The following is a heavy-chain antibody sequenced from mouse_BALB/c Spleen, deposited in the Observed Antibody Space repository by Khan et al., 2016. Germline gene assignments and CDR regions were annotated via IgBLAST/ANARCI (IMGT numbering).Heavy chain of an antibody. V-gene: IGHV5-4*02. J-gene: IGHJ3*01. CDR2: ISDGGSYT. CDR3: AREGLRRGCAY. Sequence: EVELVESGGGLVKPGGSLKLSCAASGFTFSDYYMYWVRQTPEKRLEWVATISDGGSYTYYPDSVKGRFTISRDNAKNNLYLQMSSLKSEDTAMYYCAREGLRRGCAYWGPGTLGTVSA. D-gene: IGHD2-4*01. CDR1: GFTFSDYY.